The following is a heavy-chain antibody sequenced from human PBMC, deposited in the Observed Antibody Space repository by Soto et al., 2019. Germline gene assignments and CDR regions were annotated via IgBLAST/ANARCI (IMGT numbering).Heavy chain of an antibody. CDR1: GGSFSGYY. V-gene: IGHV4-34*01. D-gene: IGHD6-19*01. CDR3: ARERIAVAPGRWFDP. J-gene: IGHJ5*02. Sequence: QVQLQQWGAGLLKPSETLSLTCAVYGGSFSGYYWSWIRQPPGKGLEWIGEINHSGSTNYNPSLKSRVTISVDTSKNQFSRKLSSVTAADTAVYYCARERIAVAPGRWFDPWGQGTLVTVSS. CDR2: INHSGST.